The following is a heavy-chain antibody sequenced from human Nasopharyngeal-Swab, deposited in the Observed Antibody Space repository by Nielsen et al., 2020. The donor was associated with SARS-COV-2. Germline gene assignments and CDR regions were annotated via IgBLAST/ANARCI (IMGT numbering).Heavy chain of an antibody. CDR2: IYYNGNT. CDR1: GASIAYITFY. Sequence: SETLSLTCTVSGASIAYITFYWGWIRQPPGKGLEWIGNIYYNGNTYQNPPLKSRLTISVDKSKNQFSLQLSSVTAADTAVYYCVRSSSWYYFDYWAQGTQVTVSS. V-gene: IGHV4-39*01. D-gene: IGHD6-13*01. CDR3: VRSSSWYYFDY. J-gene: IGHJ4*02.